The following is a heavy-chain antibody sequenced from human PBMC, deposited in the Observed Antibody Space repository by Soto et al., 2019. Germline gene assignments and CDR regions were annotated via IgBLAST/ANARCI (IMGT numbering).Heavy chain of an antibody. CDR1: GFTFSSYS. Sequence: EVQLVESGGGLVQPGGSLRLSCAASGFTFSSYSMNWVRQAPGKGLEWVSYISSSSSTIYYADSVKGRFTITRDNAKNSLYLQMNSLGDEDTAVYYCAVVGGVTCGSYRYCYYGLDVWGQGTTVTVSS. D-gene: IGHD3-16*02. CDR2: ISSSSSTI. J-gene: IGHJ6*02. CDR3: AVVGGVTCGSYRYCYYGLDV. V-gene: IGHV3-48*02.